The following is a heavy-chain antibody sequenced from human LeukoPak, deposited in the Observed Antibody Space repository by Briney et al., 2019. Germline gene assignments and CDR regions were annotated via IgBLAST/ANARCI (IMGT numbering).Heavy chain of an antibody. CDR1: GYTFTGYY. Sequence: ASVKVSCKASGYTFTGYYMHWVRQAPGQGLEWMGWINPNSGGTNYAQKFQGRVTMTRDTSISTAYMELSRLRSDDTAVYYCARVHAPLDSSGYSHYYYMDVWGKGTTVTVSS. J-gene: IGHJ6*03. D-gene: IGHD3-22*01. CDR3: ARVHAPLDSSGYSHYYYMDV. CDR2: INPNSGGT. V-gene: IGHV1-2*02.